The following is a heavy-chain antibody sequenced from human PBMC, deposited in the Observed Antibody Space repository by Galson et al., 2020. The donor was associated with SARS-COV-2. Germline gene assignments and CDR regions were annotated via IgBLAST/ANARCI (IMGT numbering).Heavy chain of an antibody. D-gene: IGHD4-17*01. CDR1: GGSISSGGYY. CDR2: IYYSGST. J-gene: IGHJ6*03. CDR3: ARNGPSYGDYYYYYDDMDV. V-gene: IGHV4-31*03. Sequence: SETLSLTCTVSGGSISSGGYYWSWIRQHPGKGLEWIGYIYYSGSTYYNPSLKSRVTISVDTSKNQFSLKLSSVTAADTAVYYCARNGPSYGDYYYYYDDMDVGGKGTTVTGSS.